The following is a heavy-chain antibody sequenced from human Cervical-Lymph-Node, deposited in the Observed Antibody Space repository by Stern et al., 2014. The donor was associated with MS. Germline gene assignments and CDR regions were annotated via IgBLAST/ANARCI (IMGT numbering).Heavy chain of an antibody. CDR1: GYKFLNYW. V-gene: IGHV5-51*01. CDR3: ARQFGATSSRLEI. CDR2: IFPDDSDT. J-gene: IGHJ4*02. Sequence: DQLVQSGPELKQPGESLQISCQASGYKFLNYWVAWVRQVPGKRLEWMGIIFPDDSDTVYSPSSEGQVTFSVDKSITTVYLRWKSLKASDTAVYYCARQFGATSSRLEIWGQGTQVTVTS. D-gene: IGHD3-16*01.